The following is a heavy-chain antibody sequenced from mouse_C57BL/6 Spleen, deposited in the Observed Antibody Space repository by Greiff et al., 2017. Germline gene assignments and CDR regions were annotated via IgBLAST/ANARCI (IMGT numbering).Heavy chain of an antibody. CDR2: ISNLAYSI. CDR3: ARRGGYDGDYFDY. D-gene: IGHD2-2*01. J-gene: IGHJ2*01. CDR1: GFTFSDYG. Sequence: EVQGVESGGGLVQPGGSLKLSCAASGFTFSDYGMAWVRQAPRKGPEWVAFISNLAYSIYYADTVTGRFTISRENAKNTLYLEMSSLRSEDTAMYYCARRGGYDGDYFDYWGQGTTLTVSS. V-gene: IGHV5-15*01.